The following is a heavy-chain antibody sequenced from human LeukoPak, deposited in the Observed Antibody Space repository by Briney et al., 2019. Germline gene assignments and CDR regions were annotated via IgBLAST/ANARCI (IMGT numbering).Heavy chain of an antibody. CDR2: ICHSGST. CDR1: GGSISSRNYC. J-gene: IGHJ4*02. Sequence: SETLSLNCTVSGGSISSRNYCWGWFRQSPGKGLEWIAYICHSGSTYYNPSLKSRVTISVDTSKNHFSLMLTSVSAADTAVYHCARHPPHEDGDKRGFDFWGQGTLVTVSS. V-gene: IGHV4-39*01. D-gene: IGHD5-24*01. CDR3: ARHPPHEDGDKRGFDF.